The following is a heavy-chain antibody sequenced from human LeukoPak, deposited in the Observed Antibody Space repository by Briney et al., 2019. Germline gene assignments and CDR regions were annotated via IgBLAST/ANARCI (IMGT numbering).Heavy chain of an antibody. CDR1: GYSFNSYW. Sequence: GESLQISCKGSGYSFNSYWIGWVRQMPGKGLEWMGIIYRGDSDTRYSPSLQGQVTISADKSISTAYLQWSSLKASDTAMYYCARPREEGTAMGLRAFDIWGQGTMVTVSS. J-gene: IGHJ3*02. D-gene: IGHD5-18*01. CDR2: IYRGDSDT. V-gene: IGHV5-51*01. CDR3: ARPREEGTAMGLRAFDI.